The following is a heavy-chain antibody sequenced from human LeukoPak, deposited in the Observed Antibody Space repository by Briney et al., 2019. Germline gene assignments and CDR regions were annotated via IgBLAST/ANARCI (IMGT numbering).Heavy chain of an antibody. J-gene: IGHJ4*02. D-gene: IGHD6-19*01. CDR2: IIPTLGIA. V-gene: IGHV1-69*04. CDR1: GGTFSSYS. Sequence: ASVEVSCKASGGTFSSYSITWVRQAPGQGLEWMGRIIPTLGIANYAQKFQGRVTITADKSTSTAYMELSSLRSEDTAVYYCAGEEERGVTVAGTAFDYWGQGTLVTVSS. CDR3: AGEEERGVTVAGTAFDY.